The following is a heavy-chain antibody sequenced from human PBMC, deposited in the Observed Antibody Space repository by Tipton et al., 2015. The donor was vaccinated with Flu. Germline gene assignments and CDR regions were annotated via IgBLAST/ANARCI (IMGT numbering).Heavy chain of an antibody. CDR2: ITAGGGGT. Sequence: SLRLSCAASGFTFSSYALSWVRQAPGRGLEWVSAITAGGGGTYYADSVKGRFTISRDNSKNTLYLQMNSLRAEDTAVYYCAKREVLPSASVAGHFDYWGQGTLVTVSS. D-gene: IGHD2-2*01. CDR1: GFTFSSYA. CDR3: AKREVLPSASVAGHFDY. J-gene: IGHJ4*02. V-gene: IGHV3-23*01.